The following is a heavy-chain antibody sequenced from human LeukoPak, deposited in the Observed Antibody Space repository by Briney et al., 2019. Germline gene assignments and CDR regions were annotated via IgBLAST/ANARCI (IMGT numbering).Heavy chain of an antibody. CDR2: IFPGDSDT. J-gene: IGHJ6*02. CDR3: ARHGLEGCKSGRCYTYFHYYGMDV. V-gene: IGHV5-51*01. CDR1: GYSFSAYW. D-gene: IGHD2-15*01. Sequence: GESLKISCQGYGYSFSAYWIGWVRQMPGKGLEWMGIIFPGDSDTKYSPSFQGQVTISVDKSLSTAYLQWTSLRASDTAIYFCARHGLEGCKSGRCYTYFHYYGMDVWGQGTTVTVSS.